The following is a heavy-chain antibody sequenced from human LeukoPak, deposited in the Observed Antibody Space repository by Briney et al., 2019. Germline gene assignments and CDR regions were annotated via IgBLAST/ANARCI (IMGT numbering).Heavy chain of an antibody. CDR3: ARDVLHQIHYDSSAYYPGSSY. CDR2: ISAYNGNT. Sequence: ASVKVSCKASGYTFTSYGISWVRQAPGQGLEWMGWISAYNGNTNYAQKLQGRVTMTTDTSTSTAYMELRSLRSDDTAVYYCARDVLHQIHYDSSAYYPGSSYWGQGTLVTVSS. V-gene: IGHV1-18*01. D-gene: IGHD3-22*01. J-gene: IGHJ4*02. CDR1: GYTFTSYG.